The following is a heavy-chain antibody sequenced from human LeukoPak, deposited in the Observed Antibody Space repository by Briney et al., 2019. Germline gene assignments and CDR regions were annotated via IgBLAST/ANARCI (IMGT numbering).Heavy chain of an antibody. CDR2: ISSSSSYI. J-gene: IGHJ3*02. Sequence: GGSLRLSCAASGFTFSSYSMNWVRQAPGKGLEWVSSISSSSSYIYYADSVKGRFTISRDNAKNSLYLQMNSLRVEDTAVYYCARDDYYDSSGYPDAFDIWGQGTMVTVSS. CDR1: GFTFSSYS. CDR3: ARDDYYDSSGYPDAFDI. V-gene: IGHV3-21*01. D-gene: IGHD3-22*01.